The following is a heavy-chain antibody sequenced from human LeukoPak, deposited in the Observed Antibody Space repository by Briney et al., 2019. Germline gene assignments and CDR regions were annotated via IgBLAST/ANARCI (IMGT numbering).Heavy chain of an antibody. V-gene: IGHV4-34*01. Sequence: SETLSLTCAVYGGSFSGYYWSWIRQPPGKGLEWIGEINHSGSTNYNPSLKSRVTISVDTSKNQFSLKLSSVTAADTAVYYCARRGLKGYCSGGSCYGPPNYYYYYYMDVWGKGTTVTISS. J-gene: IGHJ6*03. CDR2: INHSGST. D-gene: IGHD2-15*01. CDR3: ARRGLKGYCSGGSCYGPPNYYYYYYMDV. CDR1: GGSFSGYY.